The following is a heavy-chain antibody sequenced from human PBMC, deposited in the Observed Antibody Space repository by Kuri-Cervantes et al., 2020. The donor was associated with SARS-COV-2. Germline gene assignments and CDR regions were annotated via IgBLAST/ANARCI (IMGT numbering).Heavy chain of an antibody. CDR1: GYTFTSYY. CDR2: INPSGGST. D-gene: IGHD6-19*01. J-gene: IGHJ4*02. CDR3: ARAYRGSSGSNRGYFDY. Sequence: ASVKVSCKASGYTFTSYYMHWVRQAPGQGLEWMGIINPSGGSTSYAQKFQGRVTMTRDTSTSTVYMELSSLRSEDTAVYYCARAYRGSSGSNRGYFDYWGQGTLVTVSS. V-gene: IGHV1-46*01.